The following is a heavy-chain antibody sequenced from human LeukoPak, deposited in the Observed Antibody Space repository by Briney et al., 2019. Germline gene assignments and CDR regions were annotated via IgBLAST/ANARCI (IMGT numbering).Heavy chain of an antibody. CDR3: ASLKVNEYYYAMDV. CDR2: IKQDGNEK. D-gene: IGHD1-1*01. J-gene: IGHJ6*02. CDR1: GFTFSSYY. Sequence: PGGSLRLSCAASGFTFSSYYMTWVRQAPGKGLEWVANIKQDGNEKYYVDSVKGRFTISRDNAKNSLYLQMSSLRAEDTAVYYCASLKVNEYYYAMDVWGQGTTVTVSS. V-gene: IGHV3-7*01.